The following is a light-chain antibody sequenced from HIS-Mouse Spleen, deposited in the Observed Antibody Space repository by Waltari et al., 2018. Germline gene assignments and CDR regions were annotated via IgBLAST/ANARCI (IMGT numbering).Light chain of an antibody. J-gene: IGLJ3*02. V-gene: IGLV2-23*01. CDR3: CSYAGSRV. CDR2: EGS. CDR1: SSDVGGYNL. Sequence: QSALTQPASVSGSPGQSITISSTGTSSDVGGYNLVSWYQQNPGKAPKLMIYEGSKRPSGVSNRFSGSKSGNTASLTISGLQAEDEADYYCCSYAGSRVFGGGTKLTVL.